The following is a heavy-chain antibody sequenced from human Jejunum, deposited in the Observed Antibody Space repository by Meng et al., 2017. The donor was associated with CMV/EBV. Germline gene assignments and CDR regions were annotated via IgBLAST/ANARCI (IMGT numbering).Heavy chain of an antibody. V-gene: IGHV3-21*01. J-gene: IGHJ3*01. CDR1: GFALNTRN. D-gene: IGHD4-17*01. Sequence: GFALNTRNMNWVRQAPGKGLEWVSSISFTTNYIYYADSVRGRFTISRDNTKNSLYLQMDSLRAEDTAVYYCARDLYYGDPAASDLWGQGTMVTVSS. CDR2: ISFTTNYI. CDR3: ARDLYYGDPAASDL.